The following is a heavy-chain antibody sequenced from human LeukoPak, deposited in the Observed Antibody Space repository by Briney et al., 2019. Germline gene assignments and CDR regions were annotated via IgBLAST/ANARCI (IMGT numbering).Heavy chain of an antibody. CDR3: ARGRRLFMIFGGSFDP. CDR1: GGSISTDY. J-gene: IGHJ5*02. Sequence: SETLSLTCTVSGGSISTDYWSWIRQPPGKGLEWIGYIYNSGSTNYNPSLKSRGTISLDTSKNQCSLKRRSVPAADTAVYYCARGRRLFMIFGGSFDPWGQGTLVTVST. D-gene: IGHD3/OR15-3a*01. CDR2: IYNSGST. V-gene: IGHV4-59*01.